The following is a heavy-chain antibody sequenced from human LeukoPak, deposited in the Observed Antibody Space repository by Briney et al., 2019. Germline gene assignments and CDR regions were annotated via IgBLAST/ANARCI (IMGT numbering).Heavy chain of an antibody. J-gene: IGHJ4*02. Sequence: VASVKVSCKASGGTFSSYAISWVRQAPGQGLEWMGGIIPIFGTANYAQKFQGRVTVTADESTSTAYMELSSLRSEDTAVYYCAGSLYCSSTSCYDYWGQGTLVTVSS. CDR3: AGSLYCSSTSCYDY. V-gene: IGHV1-69*13. D-gene: IGHD2-2*01. CDR2: IIPIFGTA. CDR1: GGTFSSYA.